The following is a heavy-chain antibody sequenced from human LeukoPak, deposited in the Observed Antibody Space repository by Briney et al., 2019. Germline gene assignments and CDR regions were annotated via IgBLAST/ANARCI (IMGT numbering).Heavy chain of an antibody. Sequence: PGGSLRLSCAASGFTVSTNYMSWVRQAPGKGLEWVSVIYSGGSTYYADSVKGRFTISRGNSKNTLFLQMKSLRAEDKAVYYCATVGCSSSWYGGVYWGQGTLVTVSS. CDR3: ATVGCSSSWYGGVY. CDR1: GFTVSTNY. D-gene: IGHD6-13*01. J-gene: IGHJ4*02. CDR2: IYSGGST. V-gene: IGHV3-53*01.